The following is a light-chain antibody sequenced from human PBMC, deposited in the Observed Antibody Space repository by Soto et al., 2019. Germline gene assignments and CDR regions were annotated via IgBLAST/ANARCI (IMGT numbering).Light chain of an antibody. CDR1: QTIGSD. CDR2: GAS. Sequence: DIVMTQSPATLSVSPGETATLSCRASQTIGSDLAWYQQKPGQTTRLLVFGASNRATGIPARFSGSGSGTDFTLTISSLQSEDCAVYYCHHYKNFPPYTFGQGTKLEIK. J-gene: IGKJ2*01. CDR3: HHYKNFPPYT. V-gene: IGKV3D-15*01.